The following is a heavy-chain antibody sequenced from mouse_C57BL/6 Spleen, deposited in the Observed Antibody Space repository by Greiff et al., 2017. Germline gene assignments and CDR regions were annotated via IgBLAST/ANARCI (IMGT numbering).Heavy chain of an antibody. CDR2: ISSGSSTI. V-gene: IGHV5-17*01. Sequence: EVKLVESGGGLVKPGGSLKLSCAASGFTFSDYGMHWVRQAPEKGLEWVAYISSGSSTIYYADTVKGRFTIFRDNAKNTLFLQMTSLRSEETAMYDCGPGGTGIWMDYWGKGTSVTVSS. CDR1: GFTFSDYG. J-gene: IGHJ4*01. CDR3: GPGGTGIWMDY. D-gene: IGHD4-1*01.